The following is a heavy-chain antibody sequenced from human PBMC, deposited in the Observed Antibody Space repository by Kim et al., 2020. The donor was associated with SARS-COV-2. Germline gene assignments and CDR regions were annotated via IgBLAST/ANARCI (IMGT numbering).Heavy chain of an antibody. Sequence: GGSLRLSCAASGFTFSDYYMSWIRQAPGKGLEWVSYISSSGSTIYYADSVKGRFTISRDNAKNSLYLQMNSLRAEDTAVYYCARRIAVAGYAHYYYYYGMDVWGQGTTVTVSS. CDR2: ISSSGSTI. V-gene: IGHV3-11*04. CDR3: ARRIAVAGYAHYYYYYGMDV. CDR1: GFTFSDYY. D-gene: IGHD6-19*01. J-gene: IGHJ6*02.